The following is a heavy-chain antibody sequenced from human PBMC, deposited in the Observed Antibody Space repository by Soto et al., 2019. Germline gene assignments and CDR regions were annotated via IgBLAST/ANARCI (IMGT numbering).Heavy chain of an antibody. Sequence: PGGSLRLSCAASGFTFSSYSMNWVRQAPGKGLEWVSYISSSSSTIYYADSVKGRFTISRDNAKNSLYLQMNSLRDEDTAVYYCARDNSIPEYCSSTSCYVPNYFDYWGQGTLVTVSS. J-gene: IGHJ4*02. V-gene: IGHV3-48*02. CDR1: GFTFSSYS. CDR2: ISSSSSTI. D-gene: IGHD2-2*01. CDR3: ARDNSIPEYCSSTSCYVPNYFDY.